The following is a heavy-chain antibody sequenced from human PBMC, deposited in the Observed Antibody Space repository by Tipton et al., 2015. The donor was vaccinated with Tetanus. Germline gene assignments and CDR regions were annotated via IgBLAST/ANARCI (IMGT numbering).Heavy chain of an antibody. CDR2: ISNGNP. Sequence: PGLVKPSETLSLTCTVSRGPISSYYWSWIRQPAGKGLEWIGHISNGNPDYTPSLKSRVTLSVDTSKSQISLKLTSVTAADTAVYYCARPVKQWLVPVDSWGQGTLVTVSS. D-gene: IGHD6-19*01. J-gene: IGHJ4*02. V-gene: IGHV4-4*07. CDR1: RGPISSYY. CDR3: ARPVKQWLVPVDS.